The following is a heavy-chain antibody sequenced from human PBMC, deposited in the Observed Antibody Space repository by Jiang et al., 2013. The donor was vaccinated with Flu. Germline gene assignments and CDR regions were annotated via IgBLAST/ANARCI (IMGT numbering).Heavy chain of an antibody. V-gene: IGHV1-3*01. J-gene: IGHJ5*02. CDR1: GYTFTSYA. D-gene: IGHD2-15*01. Sequence: SGAEVKKPGASVKVSCKASGYTFTSYAMHWVRQAPGQRLEWMGWINAGNGNTKYSQKFQGRVTITRDTSASTAYMELSSLRSEDTAVYYCARGPGLYCSGGSCNNWFDPWGQGTLVTVSS. CDR3: ARGPGLYCSGGSCNNWFDP. CDR2: INAGNGNT.